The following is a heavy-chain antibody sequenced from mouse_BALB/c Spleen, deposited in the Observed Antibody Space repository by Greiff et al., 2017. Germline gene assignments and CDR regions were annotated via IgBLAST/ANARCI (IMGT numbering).Heavy chain of an antibody. V-gene: IGHV1-82*01. CDR3: ARSGRTALYAMDY. Sequence: QVQLQQSGPELVKPGASVKISCKASGYAFSSSWMNWVKRRPGQGLEWIGRIYPGDGDTNYNGKFKGKATLTADKSSSTAYMQLSSLTSVDSAVYFCARSGRTALYAMDYWGQGTSVTVSS. J-gene: IGHJ4*01. CDR1: GYAFSSSW. CDR2: IYPGDGDT. D-gene: IGHD1-2*01.